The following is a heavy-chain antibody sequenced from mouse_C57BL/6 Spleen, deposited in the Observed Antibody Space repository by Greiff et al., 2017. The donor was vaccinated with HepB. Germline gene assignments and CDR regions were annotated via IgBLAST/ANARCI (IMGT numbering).Heavy chain of an antibody. J-gene: IGHJ2*01. Sequence: EVMLVESGGGLVKPGGSLKLSCAASGFTFSSYAMSWVRQTPEKRLEWVATISDGGSYTYYPDNVKGRFTISRDNAKNNLYLQMSHLKSEDTAMYYCARAPLGLGDDWGQGTTLTVSS. CDR3: ARAPLGLGDD. V-gene: IGHV5-4*03. CDR1: GFTFSSYA. D-gene: IGHD4-1*01. CDR2: ISDGGSYT.